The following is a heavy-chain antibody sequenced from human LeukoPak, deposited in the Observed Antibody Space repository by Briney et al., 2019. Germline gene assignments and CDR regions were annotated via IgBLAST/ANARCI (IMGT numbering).Heavy chain of an antibody. CDR2: MNPNSGNT. D-gene: IGHD3-10*01. V-gene: IGHV1-8*01. J-gene: IGHJ4*02. Sequence: ASVKVSCKASGYTFTSYDINWVRQATGQGLEWMGWMNPNSGNTGYAQKFQGRVTMTRNTSISTAYMELSSLRSEDTAVYYCARSKNSYYYGSGITNYWGQGTLATVSS. CDR3: ARSKNSYYYGSGITNY. CDR1: GYTFTSYD.